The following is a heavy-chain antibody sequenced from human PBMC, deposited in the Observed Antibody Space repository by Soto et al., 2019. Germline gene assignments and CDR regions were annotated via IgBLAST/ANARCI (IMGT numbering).Heavy chain of an antibody. Sequence: SETLSLTCTVSGASISSGGYYWTWIRQYPGKGLEWIGYVYYGGNTNFNPSLRSRVAMSVDRSKNQFSLDLKSVTVADTAVYYCARDRSGSRYLYRLWGPGTLVTVSS. D-gene: IGHD1-26*01. CDR1: GASISSGGYY. CDR2: VYYGGNT. V-gene: IGHV4-31*03. CDR3: ARDRSGSRYLYRL. J-gene: IGHJ4*02.